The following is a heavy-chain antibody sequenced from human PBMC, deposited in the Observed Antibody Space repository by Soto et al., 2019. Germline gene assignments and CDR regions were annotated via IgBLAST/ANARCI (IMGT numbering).Heavy chain of an antibody. J-gene: IGHJ5*02. CDR2: IYYSGST. CDR1: GGSISSYY. CDR3: ASALRYSPDWFDP. V-gene: IGHV4-59*01. D-gene: IGHD5-18*01. Sequence: PSETLSLTCTVSGGSISSYYWSWIRQPPGKGLEWIGYIYYSGSTNYNPSLKSRVTISVDTSKNQFSLKLSSVTAADTAVYYCASALRYSPDWFDPWGQGTLVTVSS.